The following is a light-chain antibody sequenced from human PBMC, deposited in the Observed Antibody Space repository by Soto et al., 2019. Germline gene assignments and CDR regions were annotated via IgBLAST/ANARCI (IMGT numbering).Light chain of an antibody. Sequence: QSALTQPASVSGSPGQSITISCTGTSSDVGGYKYVSWYQQHPGKAPKLMIYDIRNRPAGVSNRFSGSKSGNTASLTLSGLQAEDDADYFCSSSTDSSTRVFATGTQLTVL. CDR2: DIR. CDR3: SSSTDSSTRV. CDR1: SSDVGGYKY. J-gene: IGLJ1*01. V-gene: IGLV2-14*03.